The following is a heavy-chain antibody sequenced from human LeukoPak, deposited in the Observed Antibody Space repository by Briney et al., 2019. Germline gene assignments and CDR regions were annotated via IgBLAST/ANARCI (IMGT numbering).Heavy chain of an antibody. J-gene: IGHJ4*02. V-gene: IGHV3-30*18. Sequence: GRSLRLSCAASGFTFSSYGMHWVRQAPGKGREWVAVISYDGSNKYYADSVKGRFTISRDNSKNTLYLQMNSLRAEDTAVYYCAKEGGRDLRVFDYWGQGTLVTVSS. CDR3: AKEGGRDLRVFDY. D-gene: IGHD2-15*01. CDR1: GFTFSSYG. CDR2: ISYDGSNK.